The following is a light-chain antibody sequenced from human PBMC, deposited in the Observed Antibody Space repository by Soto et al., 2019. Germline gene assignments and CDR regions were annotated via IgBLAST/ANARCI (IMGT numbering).Light chain of an antibody. CDR3: QYYGSSPPYT. Sequence: EIVLTQSPGTLSLSPGERATLSCRASQSVSSSYLAWYQQKPGQAPRLLIYGASSRATGIPDRFSGSGSGTDFTLSISRQEPEDFAVYYCQYYGSSPPYTFGEGTKLEIK. CDR2: GAS. CDR1: QSVSSSY. J-gene: IGKJ2*01. V-gene: IGKV3-20*01.